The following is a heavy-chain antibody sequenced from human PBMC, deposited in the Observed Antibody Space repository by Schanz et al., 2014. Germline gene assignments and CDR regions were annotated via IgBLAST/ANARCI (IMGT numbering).Heavy chain of an antibody. CDR1: GFTFGTFW. J-gene: IGHJ4*02. Sequence: VQLVESGGGLLQPGGSLRLSCAASGFTFGTFWMSWVRQAPGKGLEWVAAISYYADSVKGRFTISRDTSKNTLYLQMSSLRAEDTALYFCAKDRRDNYGSGTFYFEHWGQGTLVTVSS. D-gene: IGHD3-10*01. V-gene: IGHV3-30*18. CDR2: IS. CDR3: AKDRRDNYGSGTFYFEH.